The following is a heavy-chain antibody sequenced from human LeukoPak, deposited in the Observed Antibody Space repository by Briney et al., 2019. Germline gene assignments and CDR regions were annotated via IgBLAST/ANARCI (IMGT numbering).Heavy chain of an antibody. Sequence: SETLSLTCAVSGYSITSSSWWGWIRQPPGKGLEWIGYIYHSGTTYYNPSLQSRVTMSVDTSKNQFSLKLSSVTAADTAVYYCARDHTTSSNWFDPWGQGTLVTVSS. V-gene: IGHV4-28*03. CDR3: ARDHTTSSNWFDP. CDR1: GYSITSSSW. CDR2: IYHSGTT. D-gene: IGHD2-2*01. J-gene: IGHJ5*02.